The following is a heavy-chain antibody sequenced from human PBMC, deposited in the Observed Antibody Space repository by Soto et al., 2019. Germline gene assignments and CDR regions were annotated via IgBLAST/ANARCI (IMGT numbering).Heavy chain of an antibody. CDR3: ARDNYYTGSGYYPASAEYFQH. CDR2: ISYSGST. V-gene: IGHV4-31*03. Sequence: QGQLQESGPGLVKPSQTLSLTCTVSGGSISSGGYDWSWIRQDPGKGLEWIGDISYSGSTYYNPSLKSRITISVDTSKDQFFLKRRSVAAAGTAVYYCARDNYYTGSGYYPASAEYFQHWGQGTLFIVSS. CDR1: GGSISSGGYD. J-gene: IGHJ1*01. D-gene: IGHD3-22*01.